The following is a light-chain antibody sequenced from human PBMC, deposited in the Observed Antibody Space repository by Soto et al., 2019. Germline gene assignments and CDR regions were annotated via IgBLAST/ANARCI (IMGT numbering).Light chain of an antibody. Sequence: QSVLTQPPSASGTPGQRVTISCSGSSSNIGANSVSWYQQLPGTAPKLLIYNNNQRPSGVPDRFSGSKSGTSDSLAISGLQSGNEADYYCAAWDDSLNGYVFGTGTKVTVL. CDR1: SSNIGANS. CDR2: NNN. CDR3: AAWDDSLNGYV. J-gene: IGLJ1*01. V-gene: IGLV1-44*01.